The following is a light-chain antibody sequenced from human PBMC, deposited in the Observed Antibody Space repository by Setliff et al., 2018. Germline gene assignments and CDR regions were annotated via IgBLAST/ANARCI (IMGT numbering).Light chain of an antibody. CDR3: AAWDDSLNGGV. CDR1: NSNIGANT. CDR2: NNN. Sequence: QSVLTQPPSASGTPGQRVSISCSGGNSNIGANTVNWYQQLPGTAPKLLIYNNNERPSGVPDRFSGSKSGTSASLAISGLQSEDEADYYCAAWDDSLNGGVFGGGTKVTVL. J-gene: IGLJ3*02. V-gene: IGLV1-44*01.